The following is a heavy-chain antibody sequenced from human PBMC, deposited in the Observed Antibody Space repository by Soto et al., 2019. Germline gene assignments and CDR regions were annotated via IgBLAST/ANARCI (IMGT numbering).Heavy chain of an antibody. Sequence: GVLRLSCAASGFTFSDYYMSWIRQAPGNGLEWVSYISSSGSTIYYADSVKGRFTISRDNAKNSLYLQMNSLRAEDTAVYYCARDTVVVVVAATPAIWEYGMDVWGQGTTVTVSS. V-gene: IGHV3-11*01. D-gene: IGHD2-15*01. CDR3: ARDTVVVVVAATPAIWEYGMDV. CDR2: ISSSGSTI. CDR1: GFTFSDYY. J-gene: IGHJ6*02.